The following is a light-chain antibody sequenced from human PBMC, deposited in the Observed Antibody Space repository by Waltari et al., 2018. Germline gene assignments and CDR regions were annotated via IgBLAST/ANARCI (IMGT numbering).Light chain of an antibody. J-gene: IGKJ1*01. Sequence: DIQMTQSPSSLSASVGDRVTITCRAGQSISSHLNWYQQKPGEAPKLLIFAASSVKSGVPSRFSGSGSGTDFTLTISSLQPEDFAVYYCQQSYSPFRTFGPGTKVESK. V-gene: IGKV1-39*01. CDR1: QSISSH. CDR3: QQSYSPFRT. CDR2: AAS.